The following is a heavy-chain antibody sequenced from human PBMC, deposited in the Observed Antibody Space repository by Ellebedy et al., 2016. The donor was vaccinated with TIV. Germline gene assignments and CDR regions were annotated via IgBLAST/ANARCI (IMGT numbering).Heavy chain of an antibody. D-gene: IGHD3-10*01. V-gene: IGHV1-8*01. CDR3: ARGGKFRLWFGEANPAADY. J-gene: IGHJ4*02. Sequence: ASVKVSXKASRYTFTSYDINWVRQATGQGLEWMGWMNPNSGNTGYAQKFQGRVTMTRNTSISTAYMELSSLRSEDTAVYYCARGGKFRLWFGEANPAADYWGQGTLVTVSS. CDR2: MNPNSGNT. CDR1: RYTFTSYD.